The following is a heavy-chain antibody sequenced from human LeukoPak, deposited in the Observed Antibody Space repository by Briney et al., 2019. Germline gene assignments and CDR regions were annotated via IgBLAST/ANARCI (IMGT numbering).Heavy chain of an antibody. J-gene: IGHJ5*02. D-gene: IGHD3-22*01. Sequence: GGSLRLSCAASGFTFSNYWMHWVRQAPGKGLVWVSRSNSDGINTSYADSVKGRFTISRDNAKNTLNLQMNSLRAEDTAVYYCTRDLGQYYDTSDNWFDPWGQGTLVTVSS. CDR2: SNSDGINT. V-gene: IGHV3-74*01. CDR3: TRDLGQYYDTSDNWFDP. CDR1: GFTFSNYW.